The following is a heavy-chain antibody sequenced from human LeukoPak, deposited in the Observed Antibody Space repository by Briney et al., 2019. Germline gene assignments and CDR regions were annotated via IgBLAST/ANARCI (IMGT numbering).Heavy chain of an antibody. CDR3: AREGQVSSSTRGFDY. D-gene: IGHD2-2*01. CDR2: IYYSGST. Sequence: SQTLSFTCTVSGGSISSGGYYWSWIRQHPGKGLEWIGYIYYSGSTYYNPSLKSRVTISVDTSKNQFSLKLSSVTAADTAVYYCAREGQVSSSTRGFDYWGQGTLVTVSS. V-gene: IGHV4-31*03. CDR1: GGSISSGGYY. J-gene: IGHJ4*02.